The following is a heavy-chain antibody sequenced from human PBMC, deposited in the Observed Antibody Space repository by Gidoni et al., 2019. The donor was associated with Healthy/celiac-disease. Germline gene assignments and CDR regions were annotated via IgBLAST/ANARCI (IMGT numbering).Heavy chain of an antibody. CDR1: GFTFGSHR. CDR3: AREGEVTTVLPSYYYYYMDV. CDR2: ISSSSSYI. V-gene: IGHV3-21*01. J-gene: IGHJ6*03. Sequence: EVQLVESGGGLVQPGVSLRPSCALSGFTFGSHRLNWVRHAPGKGLGWFSSISSSSSYIYYADSVKGRFTISRDNAKNSLYLQMNSLRAEDTAVYYCAREGEVTTVLPSYYYYYMDVWGKGTTVTVSS. D-gene: IGHD4-17*01.